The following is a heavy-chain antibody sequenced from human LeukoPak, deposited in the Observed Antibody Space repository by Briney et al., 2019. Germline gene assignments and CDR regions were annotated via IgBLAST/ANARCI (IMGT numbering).Heavy chain of an antibody. CDR1: GFTFSSYG. CDR2: LSSSGEST. Sequence: PGGSLRLSCAASGFTFSSYGMHWVRQAPGKGLEWVAALSSSGESTYYADSVKGRFTISRDNSKNTLYLQMGSLRTEDMAVYYCARGSGWFNHYYMDVWGKGTTVTISS. CDR3: ARGSGWFNHYYMDV. V-gene: IGHV3-64*02. J-gene: IGHJ6*03. D-gene: IGHD6-19*01.